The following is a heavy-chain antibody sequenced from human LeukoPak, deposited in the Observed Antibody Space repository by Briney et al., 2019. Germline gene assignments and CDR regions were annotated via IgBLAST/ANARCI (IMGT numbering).Heavy chain of an antibody. CDR2: IYYSGST. D-gene: IGHD3-10*01. V-gene: IGHV4-59*01. CDR1: GGSISSYY. Sequence: SESLSLTCTVSGGSISSYYWSWIRQPPGKGLEWIGYIYYSGSTNYNPSLKSRVTISVDTSKNQFSLKLSSVTAADTAVYYCARAFSITMPIFDYWGQGTLVTVSS. J-gene: IGHJ4*02. CDR3: ARAFSITMPIFDY.